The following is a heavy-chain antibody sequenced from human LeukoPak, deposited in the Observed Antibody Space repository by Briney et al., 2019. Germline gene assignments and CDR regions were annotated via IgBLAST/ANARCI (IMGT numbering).Heavy chain of an antibody. CDR3: ARVAGYGYDFDY. CDR2: IYHSGST. V-gene: IGHV4-38-2*02. CDR1: GYSISSGYY. D-gene: IGHD5-18*01. J-gene: IGHJ4*02. Sequence: SETLSLTCTVSGYSISSGYYWGWIRQPPGKGLEWIGSIYHSGSTYYNPSLKSRVTISVDTSKNQFSLKLSSVTAADTAVYYCARVAGYGYDFDYWGQGTLVTVSS.